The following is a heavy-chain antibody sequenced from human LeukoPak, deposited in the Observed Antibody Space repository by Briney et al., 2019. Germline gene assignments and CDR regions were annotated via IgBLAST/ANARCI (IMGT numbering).Heavy chain of an antibody. J-gene: IGHJ4*02. Sequence: GGSLRLSCAAPGFTSSSYAMHWVRQAPGKGLEWVAVISYDGSNKYYADSVKGRFTISRDNSKNTLYLQMNSLRAEDTAVYYCAREGSSGSYLFDYWGQGTLVTVSS. V-gene: IGHV3-30-3*01. CDR2: ISYDGSNK. CDR1: GFTSSSYA. CDR3: AREGSSGSYLFDY. D-gene: IGHD1-26*01.